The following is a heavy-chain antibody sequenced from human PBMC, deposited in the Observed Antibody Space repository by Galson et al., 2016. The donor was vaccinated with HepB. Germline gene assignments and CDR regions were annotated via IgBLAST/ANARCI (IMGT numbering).Heavy chain of an antibody. CDR1: GGTFSSHA. CDR2: IIPKFGTA. Sequence: SVKVSCKASGGTFSSHAINWLRQAPGQGLEWMGGIIPKFGTAKYAQKFQGRLAITADEYTTTAYMELSSLRSEDTALYYCARGTYYDFWSGTGHFDPWGQGTLVTVSS. V-gene: IGHV1-69*13. J-gene: IGHJ5*02. CDR3: ARGTYYDFWSGTGHFDP. D-gene: IGHD3-3*01.